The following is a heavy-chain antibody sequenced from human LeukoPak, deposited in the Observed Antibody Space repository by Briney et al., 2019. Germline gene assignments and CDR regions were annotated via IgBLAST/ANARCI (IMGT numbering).Heavy chain of an antibody. V-gene: IGHV3-66*02. CDR1: GFTVSSNY. J-gene: IGHJ3*02. CDR2: IYSGGST. D-gene: IGHD3-22*01. Sequence: PGGSLRLSCAASGFTVSSNYMSWVRQAPGKGLEWVSVIYSGGSTYYADSVRGRLTISRDNSKNTLYLKMNSLRAEDTAVYYCASPGTYYYDSSGYLRRGDDAFDIWGQGTMVTVSS. CDR3: ASPGTYYYDSSGYLRRGDDAFDI.